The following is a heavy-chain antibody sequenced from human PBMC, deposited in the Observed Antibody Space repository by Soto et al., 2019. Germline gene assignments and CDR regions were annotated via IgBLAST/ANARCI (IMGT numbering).Heavy chain of an antibody. V-gene: IGHV3-21*01. J-gene: IGHJ4*02. D-gene: IGHD6-13*01. CDR1: GFTFSSYS. CDR3: ARDLEQDAAAGTY. Sequence: GGSLRLSCAASGFTFSSYSMNWVRRAPGKGLEWVSSISSSSSYIYYADSVKGRFTISRDNAKNSLYLQMNSLRAEDTAVYYCARDLEQDAAAGTYWGQGTLVTVSS. CDR2: ISSSSSYI.